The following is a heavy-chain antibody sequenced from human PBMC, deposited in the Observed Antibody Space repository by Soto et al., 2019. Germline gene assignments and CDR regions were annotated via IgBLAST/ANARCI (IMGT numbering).Heavy chain of an antibody. V-gene: IGHV3-66*01. D-gene: IGHD4-4*01. J-gene: IGHJ5*02. CDR2: IYSGGST. CDR3: ARISNYVDWFDP. CDR1: GFTVSSNY. Sequence: EVQLVESGGGLVQPGGSLRLSCAASGFTVSSNYMSWVRQAPGKGLEWVSVIYSGGSTYYADSVKGRFTISRDNSKNTLYLQMNSLRAEDTAVYYCARISNYVDWFDPWGQGTLVTVSS.